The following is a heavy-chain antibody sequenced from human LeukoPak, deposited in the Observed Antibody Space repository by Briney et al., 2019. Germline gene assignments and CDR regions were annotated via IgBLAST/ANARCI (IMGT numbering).Heavy chain of an antibody. CDR2: INPSGGST. CDR3: ARSGIAVAGRGLVDY. D-gene: IGHD6-19*01. Sequence: ASVKVSCKASGYTFTSYYMHWVRQAPGQGLEWMGIINPSGGSTSYAQKFQGRVTMTRDMSTSTVYMELSSLRSEDTAVYYCARSGIAVAGRGLVDYWGQGTLVTVSS. CDR1: GYTFTSYY. J-gene: IGHJ4*02. V-gene: IGHV1-46*01.